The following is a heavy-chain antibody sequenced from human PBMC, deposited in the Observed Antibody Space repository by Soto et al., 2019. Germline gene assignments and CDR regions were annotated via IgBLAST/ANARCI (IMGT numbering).Heavy chain of an antibody. CDR2: IFHGGNT. CDR1: GGSISSGDYY. Sequence: SETLCITCTFSGGSISSGDYYWSWIRKPPGKGLEWIGSIFHGGNTYYNPSLKSRVTISVDMSKNQFSLKLNSVTAADTAVYYCARARWYDAFDVWGQGTVVTVSS. J-gene: IGHJ3*01. D-gene: IGHD2-15*01. V-gene: IGHV4-39*07. CDR3: ARARWYDAFDV.